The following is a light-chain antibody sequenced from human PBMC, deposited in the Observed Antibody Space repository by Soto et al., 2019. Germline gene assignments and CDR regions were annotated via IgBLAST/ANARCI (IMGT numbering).Light chain of an antibody. CDR1: SGHSTYA. Sequence: QSVLTQSPSASASLGASVKLTCTLSSGHSTYAIAWHQQQPEKGPRYLMKLNSDGSHSKGDGIPDRFSGSSSGAERYLSISSRQSEDEADYYCQTWVTGPPWVFGGGTQLTVL. V-gene: IGLV4-69*01. CDR2: LNSDGSH. CDR3: QTWVTGPPWV. J-gene: IGLJ3*02.